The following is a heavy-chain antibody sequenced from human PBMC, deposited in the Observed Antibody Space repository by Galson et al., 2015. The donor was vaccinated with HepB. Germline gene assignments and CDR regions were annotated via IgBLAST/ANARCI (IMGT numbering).Heavy chain of an antibody. Sequence: SLRLSCAASGFSFSSYGLHWVRQAPGKGLEWLSVIWRDGTNKYYADSVKGRFTISRDNAKNSLYLQMNSLRTEDTALYYCAKSPEWYCSGGSCLTLDYWGQGTLVTVSS. CDR3: AKSPEWYCSGGSCLTLDY. CDR1: GFSFSSYG. J-gene: IGHJ4*02. CDR2: IWRDGTNK. D-gene: IGHD2-15*01. V-gene: IGHV3-33*03.